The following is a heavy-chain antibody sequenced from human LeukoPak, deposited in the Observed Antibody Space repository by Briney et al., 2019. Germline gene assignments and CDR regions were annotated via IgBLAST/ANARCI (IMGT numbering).Heavy chain of an antibody. CDR2: IYTSGST. CDR3: ARDESEFDY. CDR1: GGSMSNYY. Sequence: PSETLSLTCTVSGGSMSNYYWSWIRQPAGKGLEWIGRIYTSGSTNYNPSLKSRVTMSIDTSKNQFSLKLSSVTAADTALYFCARDESEFDYWGQGTLVTVSS. J-gene: IGHJ4*02. V-gene: IGHV4-4*07.